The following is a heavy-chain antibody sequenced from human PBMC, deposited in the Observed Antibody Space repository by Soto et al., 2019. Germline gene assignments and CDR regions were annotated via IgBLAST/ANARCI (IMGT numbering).Heavy chain of an antibody. D-gene: IGHD6-13*01. CDR1: GGTFSSYA. Sequence: SVKVSCKASGGTFSSYAISWVRQAPGQGLEWMGGIIPIFGTANYAQKFQGRVTITADESTSTAYMELSSLRSEDTAVYYCARGSGSSSWYQYYGMDVWGQGTTVTVSS. CDR3: ARGSGSSSWYQYYGMDV. J-gene: IGHJ6*02. CDR2: IIPIFGTA. V-gene: IGHV1-69*13.